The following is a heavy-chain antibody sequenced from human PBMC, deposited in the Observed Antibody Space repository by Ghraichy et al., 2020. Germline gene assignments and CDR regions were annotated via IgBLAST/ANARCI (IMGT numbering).Heavy chain of an antibody. Sequence: GGSLRHSCTVSGFTFSTYAMHWVRQAPGKGLEWVAVISSDGSHKYYADSVKGRFTISGDNSKKTHYLQMNSLRAEDTAIYHCARVGYTTGDLGAFDLWGQGTMVTVSS. CDR2: ISSDGSHK. CDR3: ARVGYTTGDLGAFDL. D-gene: IGHD4-17*01. J-gene: IGHJ3*01. CDR1: GFTFSTYA. V-gene: IGHV3-30*04.